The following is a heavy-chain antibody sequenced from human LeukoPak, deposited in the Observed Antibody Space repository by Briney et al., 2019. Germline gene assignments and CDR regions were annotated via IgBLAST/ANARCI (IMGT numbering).Heavy chain of an antibody. J-gene: IGHJ4*02. V-gene: IGHV1-46*01. Sequence: ASVKVSCKASGYTFTSYYMHWVRQAPGQGLEWMGIINPSGGSTSYAQKFQGRVTMTRDTSTSTVYMELSSLRSEDTAVYYCARDWGYDGSGYYRHDDYWGQGTLVTVSS. CDR2: INPSGGST. CDR1: GYTFTSYY. CDR3: ARDWGYDGSGYYRHDDY. D-gene: IGHD3-22*01.